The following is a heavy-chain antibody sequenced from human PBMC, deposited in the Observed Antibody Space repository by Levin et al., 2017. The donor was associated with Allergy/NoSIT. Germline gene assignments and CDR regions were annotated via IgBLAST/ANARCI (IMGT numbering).Heavy chain of an antibody. V-gene: IGHV1-69*13. CDR2: IIPIFGTA. D-gene: IGHD4-23*01. Sequence: ASVKVSCKASGGTFSSYAISWVRQAPGQGLEWMGGIIPIFGTANYAQKFQGRVTITADESTSTAYMELSSLRSEDTAVYYCASHDYGGPEGYYYYGMDVWGQGTTVTVSS. CDR3: ASHDYGGPEGYYYYGMDV. J-gene: IGHJ6*02. CDR1: GGTFSSYA.